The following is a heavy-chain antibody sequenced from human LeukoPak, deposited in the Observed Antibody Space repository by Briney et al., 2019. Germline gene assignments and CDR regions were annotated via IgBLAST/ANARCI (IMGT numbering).Heavy chain of an antibody. Sequence: SETLSLTCTVSGGSISSSSYYWRWIRQPPGKGLEWIGEIYHGGSTTYNPSLKSRVTISVDTSKNQFSLKLSSVTAADTAVYYCARGPWEYSSGDCWGQGTLVTVSS. J-gene: IGHJ4*02. D-gene: IGHD6-19*01. CDR2: IYHGGST. CDR3: ARGPWEYSSGDC. CDR1: GGSISSSSYY. V-gene: IGHV4-39*07.